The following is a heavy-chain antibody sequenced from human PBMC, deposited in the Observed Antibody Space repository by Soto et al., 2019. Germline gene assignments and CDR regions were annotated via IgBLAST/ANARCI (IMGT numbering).Heavy chain of an antibody. D-gene: IGHD2-15*01. CDR3: AAEHYCSGGSCYSWFDP. Sequence: QMPLVQSGPEVKKPGTSVKVSCKASGFTFTSSAVQWVRQARGQRLEWIGWIVVGSGNTNYAQKFQERVTITRDMSTSTAYMELSSLRSEDTAVYYCAAEHYCSGGSCYSWFDPWGQGTLVTVSS. CDR2: IVVGSGNT. V-gene: IGHV1-58*01. J-gene: IGHJ5*02. CDR1: GFTFTSSA.